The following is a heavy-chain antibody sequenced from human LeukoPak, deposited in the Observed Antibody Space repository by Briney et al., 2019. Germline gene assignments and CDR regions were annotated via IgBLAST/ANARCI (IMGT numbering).Heavy chain of an antibody. CDR3: ARGPMIVPYYYMDV. V-gene: IGHV3-30*04. J-gene: IGHJ6*03. CDR1: GFTFSSYT. CDR2: ISYDGSNK. Sequence: GGSLRLSCAVSGFTFSSYTMHWVRQAPGKGLEWVAVISYDGSNKYYTDSVKGRFTISRDNSKNTLYLQMNSLRAEDTAVYYCARGPMIVPYYYMDVWGKGTTVTISS. D-gene: IGHD2-21*01.